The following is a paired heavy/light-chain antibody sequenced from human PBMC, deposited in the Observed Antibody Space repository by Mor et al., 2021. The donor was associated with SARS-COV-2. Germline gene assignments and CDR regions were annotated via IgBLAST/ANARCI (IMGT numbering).Light chain of an antibody. CDR1: QSISSW. J-gene: IGKJ4*01. CDR3: QQYNSYPF. V-gene: IGKV1-5*03. Sequence: DIQMTQSPSTLSASVGDRVTITCRASQSISSWLAWYQQKPGKAPKLLIYKASSLESGVPSRFSGSGSGTEFTLTISSLQPDDFATYYCQQYNSYPFFGGGTKVEIK. CDR2: KAS.
Heavy chain of an antibody. J-gene: IGHJ1*01. CDR2: ISYDGSNK. CDR3: AKDRHWRQWLSVSTVGYFQH. Sequence: QVQLVESGGGVVQPGRSLRLSCAASGFTFSSYGMHWVRQAPGKGLEWVAVISYDGSNKYYADSVKGRFTISRDNSKNTLYLQMNSLRAEDTAVYYCAKDRHWRQWLSVSTVGYFQHWGQGTLVTVSS. V-gene: IGHV3-30*18. D-gene: IGHD6-19*01. CDR1: GFTFSSYG.